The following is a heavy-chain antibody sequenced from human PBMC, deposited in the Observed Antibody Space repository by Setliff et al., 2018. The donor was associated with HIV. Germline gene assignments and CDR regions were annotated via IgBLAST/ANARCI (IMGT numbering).Heavy chain of an antibody. CDR3: AKDDRYYYDTSDSPSNWFDP. J-gene: IGHJ5*02. V-gene: IGHV1-46*01. D-gene: IGHD3-22*01. Sequence: ASVKVSCKASGYIFIDYYMHWVRQAPGQGLEWMGMINPRGGSTSYAQNFQGRVTMTRDTSTHTVYMELSSLRSEDTAVCYCAKDDRYYYDTSDSPSNWFDPWGQGSLVTVS. CDR1: GYIFIDYY. CDR2: INPRGGST.